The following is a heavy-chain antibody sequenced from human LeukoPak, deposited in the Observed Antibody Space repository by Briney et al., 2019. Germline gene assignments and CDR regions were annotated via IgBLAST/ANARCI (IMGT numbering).Heavy chain of an antibody. CDR1: GFTFNRDW. Sequence: PGGSLRLSCTASGFTFNRDWTAWVRQAPGKGLEWVANIKQDGSEKYYVDSVKGRFTISRDNAKNSLSLQMSSLRAEDTAVYYCATDFPCSSTSCYWGYWGQGTLVTVSS. CDR3: ATDFPCSSTSCYWGY. V-gene: IGHV3-7*01. D-gene: IGHD2-2*01. CDR2: IKQDGSEK. J-gene: IGHJ4*02.